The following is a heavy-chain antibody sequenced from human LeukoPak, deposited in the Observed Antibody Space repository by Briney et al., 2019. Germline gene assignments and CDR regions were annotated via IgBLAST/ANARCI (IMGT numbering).Heavy chain of an antibody. CDR1: GFTFSSYE. CDR2: ISSSGSTI. D-gene: IGHD5-18*01. CDR3: ARDPKGYSYEYGFYYYYGMDV. V-gene: IGHV3-48*03. J-gene: IGHJ6*02. Sequence: PGGSLRLSCAASGFTFSSYEMNWVRQAPGKGLEWVSYISSSGSTIYYADSVKGRFTISRDNAKNSLYLQMNSLRAEDTAVYYCARDPKGYSYEYGFYYYYGMDVWGQGTTVTVSS.